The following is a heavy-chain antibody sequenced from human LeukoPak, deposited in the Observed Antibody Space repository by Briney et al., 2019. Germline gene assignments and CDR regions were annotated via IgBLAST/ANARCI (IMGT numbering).Heavy chain of an antibody. CDR3: ASGMITRNDY. Sequence: GGSLRLSCAASGFTFSSYAMHWVRQAPGKGLEWVAVISYDGSNKYYADSVKGRFTISRDNSKNTLYLQMNSLRAEDTAVYYCASGMITRNDYWGQGTLVTVSS. CDR1: GFTFSSYA. CDR2: ISYDGSNK. J-gene: IGHJ4*02. D-gene: IGHD3-16*01. V-gene: IGHV3-30*04.